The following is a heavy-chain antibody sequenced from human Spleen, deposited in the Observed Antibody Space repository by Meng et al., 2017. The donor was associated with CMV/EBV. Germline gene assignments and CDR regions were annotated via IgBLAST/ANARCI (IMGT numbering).Heavy chain of an antibody. Sequence: FTFSSYGMHWVRQAPGKGLEWVAVIWYDGSNKYYADSVKGRFTISRDNSKNTLYLQMNSLRAEDTAVYYCAKMADSSGWYGGAGDFDYWGQGTLSPSPQ. J-gene: IGHJ4*02. CDR2: IWYDGSNK. D-gene: IGHD6-19*01. CDR3: AKMADSSGWYGGAGDFDY. CDR1: FTFSSYG. V-gene: IGHV3-33*06.